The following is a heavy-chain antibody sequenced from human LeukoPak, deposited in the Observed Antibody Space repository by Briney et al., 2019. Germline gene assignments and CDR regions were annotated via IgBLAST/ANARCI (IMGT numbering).Heavy chain of an antibody. J-gene: IGHJ1*01. Sequence: QPGGSLRLSCAASGFTFSSYWMSWVRQAPGKGLEWVANIKQDGSEKYYVVSVKGRFTISRDNAKNSLYLQMNSLRAEDTAVYYCAREGFYSSSWYAHWGQGTLVTVSS. CDR2: IKQDGSEK. CDR1: GFTFSSYW. D-gene: IGHD6-13*01. V-gene: IGHV3-7*01. CDR3: AREGFYSSSWYAH.